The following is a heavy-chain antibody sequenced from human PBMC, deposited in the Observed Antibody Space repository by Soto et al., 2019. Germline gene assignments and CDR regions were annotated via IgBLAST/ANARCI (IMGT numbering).Heavy chain of an antibody. CDR3: ARGGNIVGAFDI. V-gene: IGHV3-13*01. J-gene: IGHJ3*02. CDR1: GFTFSSYD. Sequence: PGGSLRLSCAASGFTFSSYDMHWVLQATGKGLEWVSAIGTAGDTYYPGSVKGRFTISRENAKNSLYLQMNSLRAGDTAVYYCARGGNIVGAFDIWGQGTMVTVSS. CDR2: IGTAGDT. D-gene: IGHD2-15*01.